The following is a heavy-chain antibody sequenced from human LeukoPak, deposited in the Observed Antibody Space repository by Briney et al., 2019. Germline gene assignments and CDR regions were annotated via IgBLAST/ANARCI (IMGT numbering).Heavy chain of an antibody. V-gene: IGHV1-2*02. CDR3: ARVYQQWLDQSFDY. J-gene: IGHJ4*02. D-gene: IGHD6-19*01. CDR1: GYTFTGYY. Sequence: ASVKVSCTASGYTFTGYYMHWVRQAPGQGLEWMGWINPNSGGANYAQKFQGRVTMTRDTSTSTAYMELSRLRSDDTAVYYCARVYQQWLDQSFDYWGQGTLVTVSS. CDR2: INPNSGGA.